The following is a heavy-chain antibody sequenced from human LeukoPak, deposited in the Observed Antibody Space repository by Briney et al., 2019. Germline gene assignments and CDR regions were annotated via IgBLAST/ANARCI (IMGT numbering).Heavy chain of an antibody. CDR1: GFTFSSYE. CDR3: VRCYGNWYFDL. J-gene: IGHJ2*01. V-gene: IGHV3-48*03. CDR2: ISSGSGSTL. D-gene: IGHD4-17*01. Sequence: PGGSLRLSCAASGFTFSSYEVNWVRQAPGKGLEWVSYISSGSGSTLYYADSVKGRFTFSRDNAKNSLYLQMNNLRAEDTAVYYCVRCYGNWYFDLWGRGTLVTVSS.